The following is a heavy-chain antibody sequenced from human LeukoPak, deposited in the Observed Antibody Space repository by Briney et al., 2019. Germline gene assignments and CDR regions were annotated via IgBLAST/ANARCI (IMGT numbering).Heavy chain of an antibody. CDR3: ANYIRNVHYYMDV. Sequence: SETLSLTCTVSGGSIASDNYFWSWIRQHPEKGLEWIGYIFYSGTTYYNPSLKSRVTISVDTSKNQFSLKLNSVIAADTAVYYCANYIRNVHYYMDVWGKGTTVIVSS. J-gene: IGHJ6*03. CDR2: IFYSGTT. CDR1: GGSIASDNYF. D-gene: IGHD1-1*01. V-gene: IGHV4-31*03.